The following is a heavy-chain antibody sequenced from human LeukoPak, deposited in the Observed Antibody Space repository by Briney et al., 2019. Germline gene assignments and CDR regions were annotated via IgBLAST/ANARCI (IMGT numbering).Heavy chain of an antibody. CDR1: GLTVSSNC. Sequence: GGSLRLSCAASGLTVSSNCMSWVRQAPGKGLEWVSVIYSGGSTYYADSVKGRFTISRDNSKNTLYLQMNSLRAEDTAVYYCARAGYSYGIYFDYWGQGTLVTVSS. D-gene: IGHD5-18*01. CDR2: IYSGGST. V-gene: IGHV3-53*01. J-gene: IGHJ4*02. CDR3: ARAGYSYGIYFDY.